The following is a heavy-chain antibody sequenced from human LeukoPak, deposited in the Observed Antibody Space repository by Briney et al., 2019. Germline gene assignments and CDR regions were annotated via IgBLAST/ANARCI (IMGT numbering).Heavy chain of an antibody. V-gene: IGHV3-21*01. Sequence: GGSLRLSCAASGFTFSDYSMNWVRQAPGKGLEWVASVNTVSSYIYYADSMRGRFTISGDNAKNSLFLQMNSLRAEDTAVYYCARLRRNSDRSDFFYYYDHWGQGTLVTVSS. CDR2: VNTVSSYI. CDR3: ARLRRNSDRSDFFYYYDH. D-gene: IGHD3-22*01. CDR1: GFTFSDYS. J-gene: IGHJ4*02.